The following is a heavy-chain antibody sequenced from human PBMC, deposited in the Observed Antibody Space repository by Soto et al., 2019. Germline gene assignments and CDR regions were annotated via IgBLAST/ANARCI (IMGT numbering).Heavy chain of an antibody. J-gene: IGHJ5*02. CDR1: GDSVSSNTAS. D-gene: IGHD5-12*01. V-gene: IGHV6-1*01. CDR2: TYFRSKWYN. Sequence: PSQTLSLTCAISGDSVSSNTASWNWIRQSPSSGLEWLGRTYFRSKWYNDYAVSVKSRIIINPDTSNNQFSLQLNSVTPEDTAVYFCAKGDNLGPKTGYAFDPWGQGSMVTVSS. CDR3: AKGDNLGPKTGYAFDP.